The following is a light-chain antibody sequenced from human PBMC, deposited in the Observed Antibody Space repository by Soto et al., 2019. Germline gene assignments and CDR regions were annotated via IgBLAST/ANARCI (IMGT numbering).Light chain of an antibody. J-gene: IGLJ2*01. CDR1: SSDVGGYNY. CDR3: SSYTSASALGI. V-gene: IGLV2-14*01. Sequence: QSALTQPPSASGSLGQSVTFSCTGTSSDVGGYNYVSWYQQHPGKAPKLIIFEVNNRPSGVSNRFSGSKSGNTASLTIFGLQVEDEALYFCSSYTSASALGIFGGGTKLTVL. CDR2: EVN.